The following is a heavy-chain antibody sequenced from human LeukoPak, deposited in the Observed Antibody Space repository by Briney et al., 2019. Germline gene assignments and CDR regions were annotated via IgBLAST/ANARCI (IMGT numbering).Heavy chain of an antibody. J-gene: IGHJ4*02. Sequence: PSETLSLTCTVSGGSISSGGYYWSWIRQHPGKGLEWIGYIYYSGSTYYNPSLKSRVTISVDTSKNQFSLKLSSVTAADTAVYYCARGPTGAFGELLPFDYWGQGTLVTVSS. D-gene: IGHD3-10*01. CDR2: IYYSGST. CDR1: GGSISSGGYY. CDR3: ARGPTGAFGELLPFDY. V-gene: IGHV4-31*03.